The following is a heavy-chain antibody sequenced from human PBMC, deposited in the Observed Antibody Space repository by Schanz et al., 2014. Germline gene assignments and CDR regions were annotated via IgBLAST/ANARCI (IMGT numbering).Heavy chain of an antibody. D-gene: IGHD4-17*01. J-gene: IGHJ6*03. V-gene: IGHV3-48*01. CDR1: GFTISSYS. Sequence: EVHLVESGGGLVKRGGSLRLSCAASGFTISSYSMNWVRQAPGKGLEWLSYIDGKSTTVYYADSVKGRFTVSRDNARNSLYLHMNAVGAEDTAVYYCARDGDRFYHNYYMDVWGKGTTVTVSS. CDR2: IDGKSTTV. CDR3: ARDGDRFYHNYYMDV.